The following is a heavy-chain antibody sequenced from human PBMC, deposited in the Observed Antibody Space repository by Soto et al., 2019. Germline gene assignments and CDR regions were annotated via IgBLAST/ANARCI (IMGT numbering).Heavy chain of an antibody. D-gene: IGHD2-2*01. Sequence: GASVKVSCKASGGTFSSYAISWVRQAPGQGLEWMGGIIPIFGTANYAQKFQGRVTITADESTSTAYMELSSLRSEDTAVYYCARDRDPANGDNSFDPWGQGTLVTVSS. CDR2: IIPIFGTA. CDR3: ARDRDPANGDNSFDP. V-gene: IGHV1-69*13. J-gene: IGHJ5*02. CDR1: GGTFSSYA.